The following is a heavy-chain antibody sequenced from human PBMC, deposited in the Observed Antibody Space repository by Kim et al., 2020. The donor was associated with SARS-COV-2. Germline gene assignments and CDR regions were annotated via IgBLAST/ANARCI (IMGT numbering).Heavy chain of an antibody. CDR1: GFTFSSYG. CDR3: ARERDAIDY. CDR2: IKHDGSEK. D-gene: IGHD2-8*01. V-gene: IGHV3-7*03. J-gene: IGHJ4*02. Sequence: GGSLRLSCVASGFTFSSYGMSWVRQAPGKGLEWVANIKHDGSEKYYVDSVKGRFTIFRDNAKNSLFLQMNSLRVEDMAVYYCARERDAIDYWGQGTLVTVSS.